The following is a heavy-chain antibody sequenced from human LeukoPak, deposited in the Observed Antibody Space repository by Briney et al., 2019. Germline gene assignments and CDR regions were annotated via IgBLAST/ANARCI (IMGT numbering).Heavy chain of an antibody. CDR3: ARDRNKSGSYFFDY. D-gene: IGHD1-26*01. CDR2: ISGRSSTI. J-gene: IGHJ4*02. CDR1: AFTFSDYS. Sequence: PGGSLRLSCVASAFTFSDYSMNWVRQAPGKGLEWVSYISGRSSTIYYADSVKGRFTISRDNAKNSMYLQMNSLRAEDTAVYYCARDRNKSGSYFFDYWGRGTLVTVSS. V-gene: IGHV3-48*01.